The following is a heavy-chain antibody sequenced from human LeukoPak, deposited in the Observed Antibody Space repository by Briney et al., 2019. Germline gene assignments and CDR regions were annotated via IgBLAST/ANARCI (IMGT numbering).Heavy chain of an antibody. V-gene: IGHV1-8*03. CDR3: ARSVGATTGQTPDY. Sequence: ASVKVSCKASGYTFTSYDINWVRQATGQGLEWMGWMNPNSGNTGYAQKFQGRVTITRNTSISTAYMELSSLRSEDTAVYYCARSVGATTGQTPDYWGQGTLVTVSS. J-gene: IGHJ4*02. D-gene: IGHD1-26*01. CDR2: MNPNSGNT. CDR1: GYTFTSYD.